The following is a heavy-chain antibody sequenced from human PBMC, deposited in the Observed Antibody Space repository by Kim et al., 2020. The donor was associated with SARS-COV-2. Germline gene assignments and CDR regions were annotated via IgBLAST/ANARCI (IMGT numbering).Heavy chain of an antibody. D-gene: IGHD6-19*01. CDR3: AEAPQWLPY. Sequence: SNTHYADSVNGRFPISRDNTKNTLYLQMNRLRAEDTAVYYCAEAPQWLPYWGQGTLVTVSS. CDR2: SNT. V-gene: IGHV3-30*02. J-gene: IGHJ4*02.